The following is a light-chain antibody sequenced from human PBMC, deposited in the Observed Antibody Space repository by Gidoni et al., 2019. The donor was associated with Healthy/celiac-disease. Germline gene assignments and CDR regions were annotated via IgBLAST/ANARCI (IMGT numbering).Light chain of an antibody. CDR1: QSVSSN. CDR3: QQYNNWPP. J-gene: IGKJ3*01. Sequence: IVMTQSPATLSVSPGERATLSCRASQSVSSNLAWYQQKPGQAPRLLIYGASTRATGIPARFSGSGSGTEFTLTISSLQSEDFAVYYCQQYNNWPPFGPGTKVDIK. CDR2: GAS. V-gene: IGKV3-15*01.